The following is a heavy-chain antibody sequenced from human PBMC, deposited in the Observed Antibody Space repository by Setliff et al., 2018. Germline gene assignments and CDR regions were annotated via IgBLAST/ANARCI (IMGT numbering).Heavy chain of an antibody. Sequence: SETLSLTCNVSGGSISSDYWAWIRQPPGMALEWIGYFYHSASSNYNPSLKGRVTMSADTSKKQLYLSLTSVSVADTAMYYCARSHYYASGNSHYYYMDVWGKGTAVTVSS. J-gene: IGHJ6*03. CDR3: ARSHYYASGNSHYYYMDV. V-gene: IGHV4-59*08. CDR2: FYHSASS. CDR1: GGSISSDY. D-gene: IGHD3-10*01.